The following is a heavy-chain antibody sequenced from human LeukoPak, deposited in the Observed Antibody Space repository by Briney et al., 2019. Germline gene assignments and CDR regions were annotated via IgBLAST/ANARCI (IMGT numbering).Heavy chain of an antibody. Sequence: GGSLRLSCAASGFTFSTYAIHWVRQAPGKGLEWVAFISNNGRNKDYADSVKGRFTISRDNPKNTLYLQVNSLRPDDTAVYYCTRDLTGRYSIDYWGQGTLVTVSS. J-gene: IGHJ4*02. CDR1: GFTFSTYA. D-gene: IGHD2-8*02. V-gene: IGHV3-30*04. CDR2: ISNNGRNK. CDR3: TRDLTGRYSIDY.